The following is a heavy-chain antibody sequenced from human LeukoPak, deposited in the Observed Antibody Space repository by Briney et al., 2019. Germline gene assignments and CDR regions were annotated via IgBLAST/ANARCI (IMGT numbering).Heavy chain of an antibody. Sequence: PGGSLRLSCVVSGFPFISYEMNWVRQAPGKGLEWVSYISSGGTTIYYADSVKGRFSISRDNAKNSLYLQMNSLRAEDTAVYYCARRGSYNDYWGQGTLVTVSS. V-gene: IGHV3-48*03. CDR1: GFPFISYE. CDR2: ISSGGTTI. J-gene: IGHJ4*02. CDR3: ARRGSYNDY. D-gene: IGHD3-16*01.